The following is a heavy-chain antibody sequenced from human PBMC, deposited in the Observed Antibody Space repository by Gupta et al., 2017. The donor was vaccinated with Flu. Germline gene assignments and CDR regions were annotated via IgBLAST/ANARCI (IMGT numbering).Heavy chain of an antibody. J-gene: IGHJ4*02. CDR1: GFTFSPHA. CDR2: ISYDGSNK. D-gene: IGHD5/OR15-5a*01. CDR3: ARDGGLVDIVSVFDY. Sequence: QVQLVESGGGVVQPGGSLRLSCAAPGFTFSPHALHWVRQAPGKGLEWVAVISYDGSNKDYADTVKGRFTISRDNSKNTLYLQMNSLRAEDTAVYYCARDGGLVDIVSVFDYWGQGTLVTVSS. V-gene: IGHV3-30-3*01.